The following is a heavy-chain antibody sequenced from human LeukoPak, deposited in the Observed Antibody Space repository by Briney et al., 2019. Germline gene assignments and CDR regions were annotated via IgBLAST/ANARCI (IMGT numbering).Heavy chain of an antibody. D-gene: IGHD1-26*01. CDR2: VHYGGST. CDR3: ARGVGATHFDY. CDR1: GGSITTYY. V-gene: IGHV4-59*01. J-gene: IGHJ4*02. Sequence: SETLSLTCSVSGGSITTYYWTWLRQPPGKGLEWIGYVHYGGSTNYNPSLKSRVTMSEDTSTNQFSLKLSSVTAADTAVYYCARGVGATHFDYWGQGTLVTVSS.